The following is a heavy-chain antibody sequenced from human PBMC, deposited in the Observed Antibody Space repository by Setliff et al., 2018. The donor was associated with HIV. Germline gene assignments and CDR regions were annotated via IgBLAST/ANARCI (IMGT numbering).Heavy chain of an antibody. CDR1: AYSIRNGYY. D-gene: IGHD6-19*01. Sequence: PSETLSLTCTVSAYSIRNGYYWGWIRQSPGKGLEWIGTLYYDGNTYYNPSLNSRVTMSVDTSKNQFSLTLNSVTAADTAVYYCARETIRSGHPSEAGFDFWGQGALVTVSS. V-gene: IGHV4-38-2*02. CDR2: LYYDGNT. J-gene: IGHJ4*02. CDR3: ARETIRSGHPSEAGFDF.